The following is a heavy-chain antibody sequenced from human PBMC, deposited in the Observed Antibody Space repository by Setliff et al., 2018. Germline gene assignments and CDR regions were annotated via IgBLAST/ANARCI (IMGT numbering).Heavy chain of an antibody. D-gene: IGHD1-26*01. V-gene: IGHV3-33*01. CDR2: IWYDGSNK. CDR1: GFTFSSYG. CDR3: ARDRGSGSYFLRYFDY. Sequence: LRLSCAASGFTFSSYGMHWVRQAPGKGLEWVAVIWYDGSNKYYADSVKGRFTISRDNSKNTLYLQMNSLRAEDTAVYYCARDRGSGSYFLRYFDYWGQGTLVTVSS. J-gene: IGHJ4*02.